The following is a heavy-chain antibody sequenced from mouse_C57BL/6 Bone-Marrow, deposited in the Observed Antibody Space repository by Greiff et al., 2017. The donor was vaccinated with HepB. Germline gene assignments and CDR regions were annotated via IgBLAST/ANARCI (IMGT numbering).Heavy chain of an antibody. D-gene: IGHD1-1*01. J-gene: IGHJ1*03. CDR1: GYTFTSYW. Sequence: QVQLQQPGAELVRPGSSVKLSCKASGYTFTSYWMHWVKQRPIQGLEWIGNIDPSDSETHYNQKFKDKATLTVDKSSSTAYMQLSSLTSEDSAVYYCARGTYYYGGGYWYFDVWGTGTTVTVSS. CDR3: ARGTYYYGGGYWYFDV. V-gene: IGHV1-52*01. CDR2: IDPSDSET.